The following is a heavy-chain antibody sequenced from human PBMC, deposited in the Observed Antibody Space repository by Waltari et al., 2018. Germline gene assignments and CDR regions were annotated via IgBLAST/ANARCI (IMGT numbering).Heavy chain of an antibody. V-gene: IGHV4-34*01. CDR3: ARMKGGYDNYFDF. Sequence: QVQLQQWGAGLLKPSETLSLTCGVYGGSLCDYYWSCVRQPPGKGLEWIAEINHRGSTKYNPSLKSRVTISVDTAKNQFSLNLRSVTAADTAIYYCARMKGGYDNYFDFWGQGTLVTVSS. J-gene: IGHJ4*02. D-gene: IGHD5-12*01. CDR2: INHRGST. CDR1: GGSLCDYY.